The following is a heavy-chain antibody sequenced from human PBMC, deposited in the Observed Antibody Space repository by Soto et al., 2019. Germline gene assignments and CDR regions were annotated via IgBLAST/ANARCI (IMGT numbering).Heavy chain of an antibody. V-gene: IGHV1-69*02. D-gene: IGHD5-12*01. J-gene: IGHJ4*02. CDR2: IIPIIGII. CDR3: ARGDMVPKNFDY. Sequence: SVKVSCKASGGTFSTYTITWVRQAPGQGLEWMGRIIPIIGIINYAQKFQGRVTISADKFTGTAYMELTGLRSDDTAVYYCARGDMVPKNFDYWGRGTLVTVSS. CDR1: GGTFSTYT.